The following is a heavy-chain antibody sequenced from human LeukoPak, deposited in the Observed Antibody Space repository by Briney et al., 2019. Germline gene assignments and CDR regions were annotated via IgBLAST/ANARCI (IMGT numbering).Heavy chain of an antibody. D-gene: IGHD2-15*01. CDR1: GGTFSSYG. CDR3: ARTGENPPAATLYGMDV. CDR2: IIPIFGTA. V-gene: IGHV1-69*13. J-gene: IGHJ6*02. Sequence: SVKVSCKASGGTFSSYGISWVRQAPGQGLEWMGGIIPIFGTANYAQKFQGRVTITADESTSTAYMELSSLRSEDTAVYYCARTGENPPAATLYGMDVWGQGTTVTVSS.